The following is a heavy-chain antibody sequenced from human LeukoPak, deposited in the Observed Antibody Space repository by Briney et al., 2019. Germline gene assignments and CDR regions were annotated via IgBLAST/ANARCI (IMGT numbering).Heavy chain of an antibody. CDR1: RGSVSSSDWY. Sequence: SETLSLTCTVSRGSVSSSDWYWTWIRQPPGKGPEWIGYVSYSGSTNYNPSLKSRVTMSIDTSKNRISLKLSSVTAADTAVYYCARIHRYCSGGACYVLDNWGQGTLVAVSS. CDR3: ARIHRYCSGGACYVLDN. D-gene: IGHD2-15*01. J-gene: IGHJ4*02. V-gene: IGHV4-61*08. CDR2: VSYSGST.